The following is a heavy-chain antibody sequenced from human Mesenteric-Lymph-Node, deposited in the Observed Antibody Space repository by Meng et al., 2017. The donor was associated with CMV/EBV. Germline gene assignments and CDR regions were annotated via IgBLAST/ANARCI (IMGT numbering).Heavy chain of an antibody. CDR2: IKQDGSEK. V-gene: IGHV3-7*03. CDR1: GFTFSSYW. J-gene: IGHJ6*02. CDR3: ASLPYYYYGVAV. Sequence: GESLKISCEASGFTFSSYWMSWVRQAPGKGLEWVANIKQDGSEKYYVDSVKGRFTISRDNAKNSLYLQMNSLRAEDTAVYYCASLPYYYYGVAVWGQGTTVTVSS.